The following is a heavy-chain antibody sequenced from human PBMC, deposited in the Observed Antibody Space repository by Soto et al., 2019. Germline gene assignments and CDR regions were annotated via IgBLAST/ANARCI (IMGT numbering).Heavy chain of an antibody. CDR3: ARDYGDYPFFFDY. Sequence: SETLSLTCTVSGGSITTYQWSWIRQPPGKGLEWIGGYSGFTNYNPSLESRATISVDRSKNQFSLKLRSVTAADTAVYYCARDYGDYPFFFDYWGQGTLVTVSS. V-gene: IGHV4-59*01. J-gene: IGHJ4*02. CDR1: GGSITTYQ. D-gene: IGHD4-17*01. CDR2: YSGFT.